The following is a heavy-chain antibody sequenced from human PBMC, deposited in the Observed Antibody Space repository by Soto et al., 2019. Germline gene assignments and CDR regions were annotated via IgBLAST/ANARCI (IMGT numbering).Heavy chain of an antibody. Sequence: GGSLRLSCAASGFTFSSYGMHWVRQAPGKGLEWVAVIWYDGSNKYYADSVKGRFTISRDNSKNTLYLQMNSLRAEDTAVYYCARDGRITMVRGVYYYYMDVWGKGTTVTVSS. D-gene: IGHD3-10*01. CDR3: ARDGRITMVRGVYYYYMDV. J-gene: IGHJ6*03. CDR2: IWYDGSNK. V-gene: IGHV3-33*01. CDR1: GFTFSSYG.